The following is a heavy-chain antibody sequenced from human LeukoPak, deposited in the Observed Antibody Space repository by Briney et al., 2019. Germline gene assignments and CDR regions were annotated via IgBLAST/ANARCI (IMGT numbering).Heavy chain of an antibody. Sequence: SETLSLTCTVSGGSISSSSYYWGWIRQPPGKGLEWIGSIYYSGSTYYNPSLKSRVTISVDTSKNQFSLKLSSVTAADTAVYYCARQPSGFGAFDIWGQGTVVTVSS. CDR3: ARQPSGFGAFDI. J-gene: IGHJ3*02. D-gene: IGHD3-10*01. CDR2: IYYSGST. V-gene: IGHV4-39*01. CDR1: GGSISSSSYY.